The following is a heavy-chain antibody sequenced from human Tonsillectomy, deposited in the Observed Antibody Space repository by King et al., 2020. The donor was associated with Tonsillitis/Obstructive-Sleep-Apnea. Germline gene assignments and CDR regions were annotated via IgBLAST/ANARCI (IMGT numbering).Heavy chain of an antibody. Sequence: VQLQESGPGLVKPSQTLSLTCTVSGGSITSGVYYWRWIRQHPGKGLEWIGYIYSSGSTYYNPSLKSRPTISVDTSKKQFSLKLSSVTAADTAVYYCARGKSGWYYFDYWGQGILVTVSS. D-gene: IGHD6-19*01. CDR1: GGSITSGVYY. V-gene: IGHV4-31*03. CDR2: IYSSGST. J-gene: IGHJ4*02. CDR3: ARGKSGWYYFDY.